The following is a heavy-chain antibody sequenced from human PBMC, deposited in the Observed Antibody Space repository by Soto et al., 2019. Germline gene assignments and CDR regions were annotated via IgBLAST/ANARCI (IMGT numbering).Heavy chain of an antibody. D-gene: IGHD6-19*01. CDR3: ARSIAVAGTPEFDY. CDR1: GFTFSSFT. V-gene: IGHV3-30-3*01. CDR2: ISYDDGTNK. Sequence: GGSLRLSCAASGFTFSSFTMHWVRQAPGKGLEWVAVISYDDGTNKYYADSVKGRFTISRDNPKKTLYLQMNSLRAEDTAVYYCARSIAVAGTPEFDYWGQGTLVTVSS. J-gene: IGHJ4*02.